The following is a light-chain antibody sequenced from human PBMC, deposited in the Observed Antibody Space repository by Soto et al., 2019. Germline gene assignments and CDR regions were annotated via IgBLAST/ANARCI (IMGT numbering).Light chain of an antibody. CDR3: QQYGSSGT. Sequence: EIVMTQSPATLCLSPGERATLSCRASEILYNFLAWYQQKPGQAPRLLIYGASNRATGIPDRFSGSGSGTDFTLTISRLEPEDFAVYYCQQYGSSGTFGQGTKVDNK. CDR1: EILYNF. J-gene: IGKJ1*01. CDR2: GAS. V-gene: IGKV3-20*01.